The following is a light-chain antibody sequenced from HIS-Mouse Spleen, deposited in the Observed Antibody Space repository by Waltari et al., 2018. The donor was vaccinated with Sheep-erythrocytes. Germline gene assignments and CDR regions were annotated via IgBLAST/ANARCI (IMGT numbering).Light chain of an antibody. CDR3: SSYAGSNNWV. Sequence: QSALTQPPSASGSPGQSVTISCTGTSSAVGGHNYVSWYQQHPGKAPDLMIYAVSKRPSGVPDRFSGSKSGNTASLTVSGLQAEDEADYYCSSYAGSNNWVFGGGTKLTVL. J-gene: IGLJ3*02. CDR2: AVS. CDR1: SSAVGGHNY. V-gene: IGLV2-8*01.